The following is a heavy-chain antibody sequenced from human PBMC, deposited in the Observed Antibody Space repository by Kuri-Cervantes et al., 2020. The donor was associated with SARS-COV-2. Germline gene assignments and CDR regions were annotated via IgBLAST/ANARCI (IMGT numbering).Heavy chain of an antibody. CDR2: ISYDGSNK. V-gene: IGHV3-30-3*01. CDR1: GFTFSSYA. CDR3: ARVMMYGGFLGRPSAY. J-gene: IGHJ4*02. D-gene: IGHD2-8*01. Sequence: GGSLRLSCAASGFTFSSYAMHWVRQAPGKGLEWVAVISYDGSNKYYADSVKGRFTISRDNSKNTLYPQMNSLRAEDTAVYYCARVMMYGGFLGRPSAYWGQGTLVTVSS.